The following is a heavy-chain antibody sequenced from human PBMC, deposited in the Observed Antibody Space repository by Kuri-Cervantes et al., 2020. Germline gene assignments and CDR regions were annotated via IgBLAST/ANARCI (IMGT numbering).Heavy chain of an antibody. CDR2: MNPNSGNT. D-gene: IGHD6-19*01. V-gene: IGHV1-8*01. CDR1: GYTFTSYD. Sequence: ASVKVSCKASGYTFTSYDINWVRQATGQGLEWMGWMNPNSGNTGYAQKFQGRVTMTRNTSISTAYMELSSLRSEDTAVYYCARTPSSGWYRDDAFDIWGQGTRVTVSS. CDR3: ARTPSSGWYRDDAFDI. J-gene: IGHJ3*02.